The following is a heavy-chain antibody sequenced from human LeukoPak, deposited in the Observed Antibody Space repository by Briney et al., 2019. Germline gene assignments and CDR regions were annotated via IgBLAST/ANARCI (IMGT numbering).Heavy chain of an antibody. CDR3: ARHYYGSGRWFDP. CDR2: ICYSGST. Sequence: SETLSLTCTVSGGSISSSSYYWGWIRQPPGKGLEWIGSICYSGSTYYNPSLKSRVTISVDTSKNQFSLKLSSVTAADTAVYYCARHYYGSGRWFDPWGQGTLVTVSS. D-gene: IGHD3-10*01. J-gene: IGHJ5*02. CDR1: GGSISSSSYY. V-gene: IGHV4-39*01.